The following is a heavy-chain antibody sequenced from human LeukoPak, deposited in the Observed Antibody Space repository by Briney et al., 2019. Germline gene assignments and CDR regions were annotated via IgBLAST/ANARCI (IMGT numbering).Heavy chain of an antibody. V-gene: IGHV4-39*07. Sequence: SETLSLTCTVSGGSISSSSYYWGWIRQPPGKGLEWIGSIYYSGSTYYNPSLKSRVTISVDRSKNQFSLKLSSVTAADTAVYYCARGGTGGSSFDYWGQGTLVTVSS. J-gene: IGHJ4*02. CDR3: ARGGTGGSSFDY. CDR1: GGSISSSSYY. D-gene: IGHD7-27*01. CDR2: IYYSGST.